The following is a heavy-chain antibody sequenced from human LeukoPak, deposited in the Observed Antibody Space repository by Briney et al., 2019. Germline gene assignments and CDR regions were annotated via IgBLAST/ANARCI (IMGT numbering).Heavy chain of an antibody. CDR1: GYRFTSYW. CDR3: ARNPGIAAAGTSDY. Sequence: GESLKISCKGSGYRFTSYWISWVRQMPGKGLEWMGRIDPSDSYTNYSPSFQGHVTISADKSNSTAYLQWSSLKASDTAMYYCARNPGIAAAGTSDYWGQGTLVTVSS. J-gene: IGHJ4*02. CDR2: IDPSDSYT. V-gene: IGHV5-10-1*01. D-gene: IGHD6-13*01.